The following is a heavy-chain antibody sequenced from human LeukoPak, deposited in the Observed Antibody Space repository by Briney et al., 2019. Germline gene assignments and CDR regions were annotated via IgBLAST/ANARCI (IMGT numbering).Heavy chain of an antibody. CDR2: MNPNSGNT. V-gene: IGHV1-8*01. CDR3: AREYDILTGPNWFDP. Sequence: ASVKVSCKASGYTFTSYDINWVRQATGQGLEWMGWMNPNSGNTGYAQKFQGRVTMTRNTSISTAYMELSSLRSEDTAVYYCAREYDILTGPNWFDPWGQGTLVTVSS. CDR1: GYTFTSYD. D-gene: IGHD3-9*01. J-gene: IGHJ5*02.